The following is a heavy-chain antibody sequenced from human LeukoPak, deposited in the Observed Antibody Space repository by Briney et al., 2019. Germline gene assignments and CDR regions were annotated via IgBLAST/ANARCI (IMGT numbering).Heavy chain of an antibody. CDR3: ARDLGLDGV. J-gene: IGHJ4*02. D-gene: IGHD2-8*01. CDR1: GFTFSSYS. Sequence: GGSLRLSCAASGFTFSSYSMNWVRQAPGKGLEWVSYISSSSSTIYYADSVKGRFTISRDNAKNSLYLQMNSLRAEDTAVYYCARDLGLDGVWGQGTLVTVSS. CDR2: ISSSSSTI. V-gene: IGHV3-48*01.